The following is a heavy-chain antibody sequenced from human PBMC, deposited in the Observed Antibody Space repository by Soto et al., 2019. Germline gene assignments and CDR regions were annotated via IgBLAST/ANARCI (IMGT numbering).Heavy chain of an antibody. J-gene: IGHJ4*02. Sequence: WETLSLTCNVSGGSMNSYYWSWIRQPPGKGLEWIGYIYYTGNTRYNPSLNSRVTFSVDTSKNQLFLTLSSVTAADTAIYYCARASTYYGSGPFDYWGQGALVTVSS. CDR1: GGSMNSYY. CDR3: ARASTYYGSGPFDY. CDR2: IYYTGNT. D-gene: IGHD3-10*01. V-gene: IGHV4-59*01.